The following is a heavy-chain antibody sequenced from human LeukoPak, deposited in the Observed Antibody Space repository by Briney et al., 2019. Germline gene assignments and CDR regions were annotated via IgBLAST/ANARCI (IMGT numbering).Heavy chain of an antibody. CDR1: GGSISSYY. Sequence: ETLSLTCTVSGGSISSYYWSWVRQAPGKGLEWVSVIYSGGSTYFADSVKGRFTISRDYSKNTLYLQINSLRAEDTAVYYCARALSSSWYAFRSNWFDPWDQGTLVSVSS. V-gene: IGHV3-53*01. J-gene: IGHJ5*02. D-gene: IGHD6-13*01. CDR2: IYSGGST. CDR3: ARALSSSWYAFRSNWFDP.